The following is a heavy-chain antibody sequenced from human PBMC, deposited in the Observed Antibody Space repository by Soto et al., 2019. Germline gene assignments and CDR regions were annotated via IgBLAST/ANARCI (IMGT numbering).Heavy chain of an antibody. CDR1: GFTFSSYS. J-gene: IGHJ3*02. CDR3: AIDPMYIVGARDDAFDI. D-gene: IGHD1-26*01. CDR2: ISSSSSYI. Sequence: EVQLVESGGGLVKPGGSLRLSCAASGFTFSSYSMKWVRQAPGKGLEWVSSISSSSSYIYYADSVKGRFTISRDNAKNSLYLQMNSLGAEDTTVYYCAIDPMYIVGARDDAFDIWGQGTMVTVSS. V-gene: IGHV3-21*01.